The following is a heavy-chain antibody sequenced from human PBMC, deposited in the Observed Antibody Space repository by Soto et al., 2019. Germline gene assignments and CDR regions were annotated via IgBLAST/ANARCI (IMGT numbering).Heavy chain of an antibody. CDR3: ARGVRYYYGMDV. J-gene: IGHJ6*02. CDR2: INHSGST. CDR1: GGSFSGYY. V-gene: IGHV4-34*01. Sequence: QVQLQQWGAGLLKPSETLSLTCAVYGGSFSGYYWSWIRQPPGKGLEWIGEINHSGSTNYNPSLKSRVTISVDTSNIRFSLKLSSVTAADTAVYYCARGVRYYYGMDVWGQGTTVTVSS.